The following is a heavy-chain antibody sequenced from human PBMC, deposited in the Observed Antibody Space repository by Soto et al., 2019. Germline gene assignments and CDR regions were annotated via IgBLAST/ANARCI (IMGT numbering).Heavy chain of an antibody. CDR3: ATLPPRIVVPLLPLPT. V-gene: IGHV4-30-4*01. CDR2: IYYSGST. Sequence: SETLSLTCTVSGGSMSRGDYYWSWIRQPPGKGLGWIGYIYYSGSTYYNPSLKSRVTISVDTSNNQFSLRLRSVTAADTAVYYCATLPPRIVVPLLPLPTWGQGIQVTVSS. D-gene: IGHD2-21*01. CDR1: GGSMSRGDYY. J-gene: IGHJ5*02.